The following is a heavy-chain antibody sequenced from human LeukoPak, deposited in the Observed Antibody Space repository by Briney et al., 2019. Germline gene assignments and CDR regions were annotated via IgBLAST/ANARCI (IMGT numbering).Heavy chain of an antibody. J-gene: IGHJ1*01. CDR1: GGSISSYY. V-gene: IGHV4-30-4*01. CDR2: IYYSGST. Sequence: PSETLSLTCTVSGGSISSYYWSWIRQPPGKGLEWIGYIYYSGSTYYNPSLKSRVTISVDTSKNQFSLKLSSVTAADTAVYYCARSHYSSGWTEYFQHWGQGTLVTVSS. CDR3: ARSHYSSGWTEYFQH. D-gene: IGHD6-19*01.